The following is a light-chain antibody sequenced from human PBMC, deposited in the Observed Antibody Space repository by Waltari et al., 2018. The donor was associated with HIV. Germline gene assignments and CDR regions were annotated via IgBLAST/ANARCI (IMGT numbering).Light chain of an antibody. CDR1: NSNTRNNP. CDR3: GAWDDSLHGPL. CDR2: SNN. J-gene: IGLJ2*01. V-gene: IGLV1-44*01. Sequence: QSVLTQPPSAPGTPGQTVTISCSGSNSNTRNNPLVLYQQLPGTAPKLLIYSNNQRPSGVPDRFSGSKSGTSGSLAVSGLQSEDEAEYYRGAWDDSLHGPLFGGGTKLTVL.